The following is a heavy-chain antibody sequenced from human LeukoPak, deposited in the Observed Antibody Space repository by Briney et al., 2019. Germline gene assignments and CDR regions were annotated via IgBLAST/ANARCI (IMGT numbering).Heavy chain of an antibody. V-gene: IGHV4-59*01. CDR1: GGSISSYY. Sequence: SETLSLTCTVSGGSISSYYWSWIRQPAGKGLEWIGYIYYSGSTNYNPSLKSRVTISVDTSKNQFSLKLSSVTAADTAVYYCARVENYYYYYMDVWGKGTTVTVSS. CDR2: IYYSGST. CDR3: ARVENYYYYYMDV. J-gene: IGHJ6*03.